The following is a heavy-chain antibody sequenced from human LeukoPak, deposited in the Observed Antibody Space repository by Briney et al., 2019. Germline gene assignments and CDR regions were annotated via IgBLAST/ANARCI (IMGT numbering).Heavy chain of an antibody. CDR3: ARDGWSIVVVGYFDY. D-gene: IGHD3-22*01. CDR2: IYHSGST. Sequence: SETLSLTCTVSGGSISSSSYYWGWIRQPPGKGLEWIGRIYHSGSTYYNPSLKSRVTISVDTSKNQFSLKLSSVTAADTAVYYCARDGWSIVVVGYFDYWGQGTLVTVSS. V-gene: IGHV4-39*07. CDR1: GGSISSSSYY. J-gene: IGHJ4*02.